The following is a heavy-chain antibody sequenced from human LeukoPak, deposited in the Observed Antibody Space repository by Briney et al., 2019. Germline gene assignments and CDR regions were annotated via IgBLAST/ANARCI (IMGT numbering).Heavy chain of an antibody. CDR1: GFAFSGHE. D-gene: IGHD3-22*01. V-gene: IGHV3-48*03. CDR3: ARGGSSGYDYNAFDM. CDR2: ISISGSTI. Sequence: GGSLRLSCAASGFAFSGHEMNWVRQAPGKGLEWVLYISISGSTILYADSVRGRFTISRDNAKNSLYLQMNSLRAEDTAVYYCARGGSSGYDYNAFDMWGQGTVVTVSS. J-gene: IGHJ3*02.